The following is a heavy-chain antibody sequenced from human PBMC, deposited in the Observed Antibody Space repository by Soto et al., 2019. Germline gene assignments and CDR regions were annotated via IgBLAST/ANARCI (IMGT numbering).Heavy chain of an antibody. CDR2: IYYSGST. V-gene: IGHV4-30-4*01. CDR1: GGSISSGDYY. Sequence: SETLSLTCTVSGGSISSGDYYWSWIRQPPGKGLEWIGYIYYSGSTYYNPSLKSRVTISVDTSKNQFSLKLSSVTAADTAVYYCARESAKKSPLGYCSGGRCYPTYYFDYWGQGTLVTVSS. J-gene: IGHJ4*02. CDR3: ARESAKKSPLGYCSGGRCYPTYYFDY. D-gene: IGHD2-15*01.